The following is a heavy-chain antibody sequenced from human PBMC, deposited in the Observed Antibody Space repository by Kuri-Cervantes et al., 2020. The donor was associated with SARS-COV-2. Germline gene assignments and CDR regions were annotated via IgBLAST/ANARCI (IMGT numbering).Heavy chain of an antibody. CDR1: GFTLSSYA. V-gene: IGHV3-30-3*01. J-gene: IGHJ4*02. D-gene: IGHD3-22*01. Sequence: LSLTCAASGFTLSSYAMHWVRQAPGKGLEWVAVISYDGSNKYYADSVKGRFTISRDNSKNTLYLQMNSLRAEDTAVYYCASNLSGYPEYDYWGQGTLVTVSS. CDR3: ASNLSGYPEYDY. CDR2: ISYDGSNK.